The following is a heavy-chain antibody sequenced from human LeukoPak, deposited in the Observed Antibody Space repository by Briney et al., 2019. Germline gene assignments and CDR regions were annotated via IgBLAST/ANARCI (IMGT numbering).Heavy chain of an antibody. J-gene: IGHJ6*03. V-gene: IGHV3-30*02. CDR2: IRYDGSNK. CDR3: AKYYYDSSGYRYYYYYMDV. D-gene: IGHD3-22*01. Sequence: GGSLRLSCAASGFTFSSYGMHWVRQAPGKGLEWVAFIRYDGSNKYYADSVKGRFTISRDNSKNTLYLQMNSLRAEDTAVYYCAKYYYDSSGYRYYYYYMDVWGKGTTVTVSS. CDR1: GFTFSSYG.